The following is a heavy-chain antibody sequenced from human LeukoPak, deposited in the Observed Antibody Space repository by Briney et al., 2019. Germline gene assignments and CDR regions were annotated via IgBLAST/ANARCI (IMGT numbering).Heavy chain of an antibody. CDR3: AKQAIGAAAGTVYFDY. CDR1: GFTFSSYG. Sequence: GGSLRLSCAASGFTFSSYGMHWVRQAPGKGLEWVAFIRYNGSNKYYADSVKGRFTISRDNSKNTLCLQMNSLRAEDTAVYYCAKQAIGAAAGTVYFDYWGQGTLVTVSS. V-gene: IGHV3-30*02. J-gene: IGHJ4*02. CDR2: IRYNGSNK. D-gene: IGHD6-13*01.